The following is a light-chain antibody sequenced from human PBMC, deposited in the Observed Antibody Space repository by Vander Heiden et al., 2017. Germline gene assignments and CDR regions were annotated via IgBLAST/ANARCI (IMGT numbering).Light chain of an antibody. CDR2: WAS. CDR3: QQYYNTPVT. J-gene: IGKJ4*01. Sequence: IVMTQYPDPLAVSLGERATINCKSSQSVLSGSNNKIYLAWYQQRPGQPAKLLIYWASTRESGVPDRFSGSGSGTDFTLTIISLQAEDMAVYYCQQYYNTPVTFGGGTKVEVK. CDR1: QSVLSGSNNKIY. V-gene: IGKV4-1*01.